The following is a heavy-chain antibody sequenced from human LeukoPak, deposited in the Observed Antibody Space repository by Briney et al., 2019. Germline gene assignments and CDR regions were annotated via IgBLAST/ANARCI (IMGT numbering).Heavy chain of an antibody. Sequence: ASVKVSCKASGYTFTSYDINSVRQATGQRLEWMGWMNPNSGKTGYAQKFQGRVTITRNTSISTAYMELSSLRSEDTAVYYCARGTFRAYYFDYWGQGTLVTVSS. CDR3: ARGTFRAYYFDY. V-gene: IGHV1-8*03. J-gene: IGHJ4*02. D-gene: IGHD3-16*01. CDR1: GYTFTSYD. CDR2: MNPNSGKT.